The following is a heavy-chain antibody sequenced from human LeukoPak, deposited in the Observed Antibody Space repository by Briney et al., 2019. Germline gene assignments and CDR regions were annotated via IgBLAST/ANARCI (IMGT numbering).Heavy chain of an antibody. CDR2: ISGSGSTI. CDR1: GFTFSDYY. CDR3: ARDLLTTVTPV. Sequence: GGSLRLSWAASGFTFSDYYMSWIRQAPGKGREWVSYISGSGSTIYDADSVRGRFTISRDNAKNSLYLQMNSLRAEDTGVYYCARDLLTTVTPVWGQGTLVTVSS. J-gene: IGHJ4*02. D-gene: IGHD4-11*01. V-gene: IGHV3-11*04.